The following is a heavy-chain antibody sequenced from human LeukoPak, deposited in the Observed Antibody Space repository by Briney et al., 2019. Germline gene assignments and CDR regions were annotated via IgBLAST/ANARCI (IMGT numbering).Heavy chain of an antibody. Sequence: ASVKVSCKPSGYAFTGYYMHWVRHTPGQGLEWMGWIKPNSGGTNYAQKFQGRVTMTRDTSISTAYMELSRLRSDDTAVYYCARGSIVGATFDYFDYWGQGTLVTVSS. J-gene: IGHJ4*02. D-gene: IGHD1-26*01. CDR2: IKPNSGGT. CDR1: GYAFTGYY. V-gene: IGHV1-2*02. CDR3: ARGSIVGATFDYFDY.